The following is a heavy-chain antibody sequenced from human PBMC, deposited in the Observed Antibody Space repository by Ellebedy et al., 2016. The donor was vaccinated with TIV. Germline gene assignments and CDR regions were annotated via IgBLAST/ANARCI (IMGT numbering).Heavy chain of an antibody. D-gene: IGHD2-21*01. CDR2: ISGSGGNT. CDR3: AKDGAYSSPPTHGVDI. V-gene: IGHV3-23*01. J-gene: IGHJ3*02. CDR1: GFIFSTYA. Sequence: GESLKISXAASGFIFSTYAMNWVRQAPGKGLEWVSGISGSGGNTNYADSVKGRFTISRDNSKNTLYLQMNSLRAEDTAVYYCAKDGAYSSPPTHGVDIWGQGTMVTVSS.